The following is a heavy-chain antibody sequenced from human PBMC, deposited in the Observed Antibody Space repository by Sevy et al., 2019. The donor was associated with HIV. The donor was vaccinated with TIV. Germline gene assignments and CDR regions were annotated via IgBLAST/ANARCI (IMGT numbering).Heavy chain of an antibody. J-gene: IGHJ4*02. CDR1: GFTFSSYE. CDR3: TRDLPPSATTVAHFDY. Sequence: GGSLRLSCAASGFTFSSYEMNWVRQTVGKGLEWVSSISSSGSLIHYADSVRGRFTISRDNAKNSVYLQMNRLRAEDTGIYYCTRDLPPSATTVAHFDYWGQGTLVTVSS. D-gene: IGHD4-17*01. V-gene: IGHV3-48*03. CDR2: ISSSGSLI.